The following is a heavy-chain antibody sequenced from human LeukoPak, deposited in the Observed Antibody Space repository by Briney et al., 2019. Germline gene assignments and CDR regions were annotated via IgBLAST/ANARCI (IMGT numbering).Heavy chain of an antibody. J-gene: IGHJ4*02. CDR2: IYTSGST. CDR1: GGSISSGSYY. V-gene: IGHV4-61*02. Sequence: SETLSLTCTVSGGSISSGSYYWSWIRQPAGKGLEWIGRIYTSGSTNYNPSLKSRVTISVDTSKTQFSLKLSSVTAADTAVYYCARERIAAAGTLDYWGQGTLVTVSS. D-gene: IGHD6-13*01. CDR3: ARERIAAAGTLDY.